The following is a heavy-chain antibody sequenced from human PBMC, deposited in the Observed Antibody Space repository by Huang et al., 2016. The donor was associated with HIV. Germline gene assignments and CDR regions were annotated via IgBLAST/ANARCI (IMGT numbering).Heavy chain of an antibody. J-gene: IGHJ3*02. CDR3: ARFGSYYYGSGSYLDAFDI. CDR1: GFPFSTYN. D-gene: IGHD3-10*01. CDR2: STSRSGSI. Sequence: EVQLMESGGGLVQPGGSLRLSCAASGFPFSTYNMNWVGQAPGRGLDGVSYSTSRSGSIYDADSVKGRFTSPRDNAKYSLYLQMNSLRAEDTAVYYCARFGSYYYGSGSYLDAFDIWGQGTMVTVSS. V-gene: IGHV3-48*01.